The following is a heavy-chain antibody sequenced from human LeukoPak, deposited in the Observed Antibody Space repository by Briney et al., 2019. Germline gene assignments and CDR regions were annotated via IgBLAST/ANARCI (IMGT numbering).Heavy chain of an antibody. CDR1: GDSVSSNSAA. J-gene: IGHJ6*03. CDR2: TYYRSKWYS. CDR3: ARAYGDFYYYYYYMDV. V-gene: IGHV6-1*01. D-gene: IGHD4-17*01. Sequence: SQTLSLTCAISGDSVSSNSAAWNWIRQSPSRGLEWLGRTYYRSKWYSDYAVSVKSRITINPDTSKNQFSLQLNSVTPEDTAVYYCARAYGDFYYYYYYMDVWGKGTTVTVSS.